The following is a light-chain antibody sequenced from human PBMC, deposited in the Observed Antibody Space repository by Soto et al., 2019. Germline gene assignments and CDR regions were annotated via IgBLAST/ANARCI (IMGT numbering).Light chain of an antibody. J-gene: IGKJ1*01. CDR3: QQYGSSPKT. CDR2: GAS. CDR1: QSVSSSY. Sequence: IVLTQSPGTLSFSPGERATLSCRASQSVSSSYLAWYQQKPGQAPRLLIYGASSRATGIPDRFSGSGSGTDFTLTISRLEPEDFAVYYCQQYGSSPKTFGQGTKVDIX. V-gene: IGKV3-20*01.